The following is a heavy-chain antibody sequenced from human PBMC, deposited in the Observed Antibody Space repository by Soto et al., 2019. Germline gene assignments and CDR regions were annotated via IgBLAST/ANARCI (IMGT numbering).Heavy chain of an antibody. CDR3: AKRGPYYFAY. J-gene: IGHJ4*02. D-gene: IGHD3-16*01. V-gene: IGHV3-23*01. CDR2: INSGGGGT. Sequence: GGSLRLACAASGFTFSTYAMSWVRQAPGKGLEWVSSINSGGGGTFYSDSVKGRFTISRDNSKNTLYLQINSLRAEDTAVYYCAKRGPYYFAYWGQGALVTVSS. CDR1: GFTFSTYA.